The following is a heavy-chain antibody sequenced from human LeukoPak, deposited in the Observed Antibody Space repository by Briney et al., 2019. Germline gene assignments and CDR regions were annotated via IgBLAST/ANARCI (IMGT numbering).Heavy chain of an antibody. CDR3: AKAAAPDYYDSRGNYFDY. V-gene: IGHV3-30*18. J-gene: IGHJ4*02. CDR2: ISYDGSNK. Sequence: GSLRLSCAASGFTFSSYGMHWVRQAPGKGLEWVAVISYDGSNKYYADSVKGRFTISRDNSKNTLYLQMNSLRGEDTAVYYCAKAAAPDYYDSRGNYFDYWGQGTLVTVTS. CDR1: GFTFSSYG. D-gene: IGHD3-22*01.